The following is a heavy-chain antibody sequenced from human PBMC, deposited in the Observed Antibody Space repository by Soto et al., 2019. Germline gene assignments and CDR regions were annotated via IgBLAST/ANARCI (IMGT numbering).Heavy chain of an antibody. Sequence: GGSLRLSCAASGFTFSSYGMHWVRQAPGRGLEWVAVISYDGSNKYYADYVKGRFTISRGNSKNTLYLQMNSLRAEDTAVYYCAKDRFLGSSSWLYYYYYGMDVWGQGTTVTVSS. CDR1: GFTFSSYG. V-gene: IGHV3-30*18. D-gene: IGHD6-13*01. CDR2: ISYDGSNK. J-gene: IGHJ6*02. CDR3: AKDRFLGSSSWLYYYYYGMDV.